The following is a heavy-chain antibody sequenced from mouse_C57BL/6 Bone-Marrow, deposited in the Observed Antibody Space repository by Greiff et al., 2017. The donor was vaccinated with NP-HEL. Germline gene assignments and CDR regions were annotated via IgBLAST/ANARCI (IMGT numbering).Heavy chain of an antibody. Sequence: QVQLQQPGAELVRPGSSVKLSCKASGYTFTSYWLHWVKQRPIQGLEWIGNIDPSDSETHYNQKFKDKATLTVDKSSSTAYMQLSSLTSEDSAVYYCARGYYDYHGYARDYWGQGTSVTVSS. V-gene: IGHV1-52*01. CDR1: GYTFTSYW. D-gene: IGHD2-4*01. CDR3: ARGYYDYHGYARDY. CDR2: IDPSDSET. J-gene: IGHJ4*01.